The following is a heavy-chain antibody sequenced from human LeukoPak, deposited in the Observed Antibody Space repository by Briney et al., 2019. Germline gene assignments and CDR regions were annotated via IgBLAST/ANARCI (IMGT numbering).Heavy chain of an antibody. CDR2: IYPGDSDT. CDR3: ARLYDILTGNSFDY. J-gene: IGHJ4*02. V-gene: IGHV5-51*01. CDR1: GHSFTSYW. Sequence: GESLKISCKGSGHSFTSYWIGWVRQMPGKGLEWVGIIYPGDSDTRYSPSFQGQVTVSADKSISTAYLQWSSLKASDTAMYYCARLYDILTGNSFDYWGQGTLVTVSS. D-gene: IGHD3-9*01.